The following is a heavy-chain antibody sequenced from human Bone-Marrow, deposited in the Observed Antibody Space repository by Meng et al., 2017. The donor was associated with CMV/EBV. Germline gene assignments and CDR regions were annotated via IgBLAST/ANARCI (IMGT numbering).Heavy chain of an antibody. J-gene: IGHJ4*01. CDR2: INHSGNT. V-gene: IGHV4-34*01. CDR3: ARGGRQGARRPAMGD. Sequence: SETLSLTCAVYGGSFSGYYYWSWIRQPPGKGLEWIGEINHSGNTNYNPSLKSRVTISVDTSKNQFSLKLSSVTAADTAVYYCARGGRQGARRPAMGDWGQGTLVTVSS. D-gene: IGHD1-26*01. CDR1: GGSFSGYYY.